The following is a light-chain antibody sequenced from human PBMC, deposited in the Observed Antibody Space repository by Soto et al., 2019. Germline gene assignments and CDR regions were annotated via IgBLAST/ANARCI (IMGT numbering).Light chain of an antibody. V-gene: IGKV1-39*01. CDR1: QSISNY. J-gene: IGKJ1*01. CDR3: QQSYMTPRT. CDR2: AAL. Sequence: DIQMTQSPTSLSASIGDRVTITCRASQSISNYLNWYQQKPGQAPQLLIYAALSLRSGVPSRFSGDGSGTDFTLTISSLQPDDIGTYYCQQSYMTPRTSGLGTKVEIK.